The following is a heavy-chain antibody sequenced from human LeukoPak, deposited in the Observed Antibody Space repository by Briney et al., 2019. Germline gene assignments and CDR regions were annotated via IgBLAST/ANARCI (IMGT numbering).Heavy chain of an antibody. Sequence: GESLKISCQASGYTFTTFWIGWVRQMPGKGREWMGVINPGDSSARYSPSFQGQVTISADKSISAAYLQWSSLKASATAVYYCARHYYDSSGLPSLFDYWGQGTLVTVSS. J-gene: IGHJ4*02. CDR2: INPGDSSA. CDR1: GYTFTTFW. D-gene: IGHD3-22*01. V-gene: IGHV5-51*01. CDR3: ARHYYDSSGLPSLFDY.